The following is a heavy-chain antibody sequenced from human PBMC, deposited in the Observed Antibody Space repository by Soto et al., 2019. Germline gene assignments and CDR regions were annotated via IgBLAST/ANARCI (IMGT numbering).Heavy chain of an antibody. J-gene: IGHJ4*02. V-gene: IGHV1-24*01. Sequence: ASVKVSCKVSGYTLTELSMHWVRQAPGKGLEWMGGFDPEDGETIYAQKFQGRVTMTEDTSTDTAYMELSSLRSEDTAVYYCAPVAAYSSSWYYFDYWGQGTLVTVSS. D-gene: IGHD6-13*01. CDR1: GYTLTELS. CDR3: APVAAYSSSWYYFDY. CDR2: FDPEDGET.